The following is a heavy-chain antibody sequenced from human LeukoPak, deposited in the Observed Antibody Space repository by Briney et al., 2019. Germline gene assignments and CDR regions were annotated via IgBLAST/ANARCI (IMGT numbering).Heavy chain of an antibody. CDR1: GFTISSDA. Sequence: GRSLRLSCVASGFTISSDATTWVRQAPGQGLEWVSASYGSDTDYADSVRGRFTISRDDSKNTLYLQMNGLRVEDTAVYYCSKRRRRETGPFESWGQGTLVTVSP. CDR2: SYGSDT. CDR3: SKRRRRETGPFES. J-gene: IGHJ4*02. D-gene: IGHD5-24*01. V-gene: IGHV3-23*05.